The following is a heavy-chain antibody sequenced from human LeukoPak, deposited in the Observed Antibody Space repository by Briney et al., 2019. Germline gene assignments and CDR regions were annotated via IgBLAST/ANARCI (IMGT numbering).Heavy chain of an antibody. CDR3: VRRDSGWNYFDY. Sequence: SETLSLTCAVSGGSISNHYWGWIRQPPGKGLQWIGDIYYTGKNNYNPSLKSRVTISLDTSKDHLSLKLTSVLAADTAIYYCVRRDSGWNYFDYWGQGIVVSVSS. CDR2: IYYTGKN. D-gene: IGHD5-12*01. J-gene: IGHJ4*02. CDR1: GGSISNHY. V-gene: IGHV4-59*08.